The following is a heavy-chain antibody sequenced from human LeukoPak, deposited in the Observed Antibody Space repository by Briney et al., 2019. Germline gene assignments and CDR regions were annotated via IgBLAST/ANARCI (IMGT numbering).Heavy chain of an antibody. CDR2: IYYSGST. D-gene: IGHD5-18*01. Sequence: KPSETLSLTCTVSGGSISSYYWSWIRQPPGKGLEWIGYIYYSGSTNYNPSLKSRVTISVDTSKNQFSLKLSSVTAADTAVYYCARDSKGSYSYYNWFDLWGQGTLVTVSS. CDR1: GGSISSYY. CDR3: ARDSKGSYSYYNWFDL. J-gene: IGHJ5*02. V-gene: IGHV4-59*01.